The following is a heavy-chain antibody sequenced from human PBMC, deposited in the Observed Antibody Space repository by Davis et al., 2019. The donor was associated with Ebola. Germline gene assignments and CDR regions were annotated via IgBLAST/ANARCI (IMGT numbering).Heavy chain of an antibody. CDR3: ARQFRELYNGAFDI. D-gene: IGHD3-10*01. J-gene: IGHJ3*02. V-gene: IGHV3-23*01. CDR1: GFTFSSYA. CDR2: ISGSGGST. Sequence: GGSLRLSCAASGFTFSSYAMSWVRQAPGKGLEWVSAISGSGGSTYYADSVKGRFTISRDNAKNSLYLQMNSLRAEDTALYHCARQFRELYNGAFDIWGQGTMVTVSS.